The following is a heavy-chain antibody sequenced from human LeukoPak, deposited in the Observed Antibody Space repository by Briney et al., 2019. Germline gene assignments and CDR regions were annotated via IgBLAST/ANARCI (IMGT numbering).Heavy chain of an antibody. CDR1: GGSFSGYY. Sequence: SETLSLTCAVYGGSFSGYYWSWIRQPPGKGLEWIGEINHSGSTNYNPSLKSRVTISVDTSKNQFSLKLSSVTAADTAVYYCARGGLDYDFWSGYYRYWGQGTLVTVSS. CDR3: ARGGLDYDFWSGYYRY. CDR2: INHSGST. D-gene: IGHD3-3*01. J-gene: IGHJ4*02. V-gene: IGHV4-34*01.